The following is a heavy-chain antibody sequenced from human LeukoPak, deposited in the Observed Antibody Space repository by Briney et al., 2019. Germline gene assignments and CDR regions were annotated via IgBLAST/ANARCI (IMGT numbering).Heavy chain of an antibody. CDR1: GGSISGSRRY. CDR3: TRQLSGASDTGDS. D-gene: IGHD1-1*01. V-gene: IGHV4-39*01. J-gene: IGHJ5*01. CDR2: IRYIGTT. Sequence: SETLSLTCNVSGGSISGSRRYWGWVRQPPGGGLEWIGSIRYIGTTYYNPSLQSRLTISVDNSQNQFSLKLKSVTAADTSMYYCTRQLSGASDTGDSWGQGTLVTVSS.